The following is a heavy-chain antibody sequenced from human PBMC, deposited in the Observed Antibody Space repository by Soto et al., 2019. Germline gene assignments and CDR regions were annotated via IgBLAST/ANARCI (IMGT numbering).Heavy chain of an antibody. V-gene: IGHV3-23*01. CDR2: SSASGRSR. CDR1: GIEFSNYA. D-gene: IGHD6-19*01. CDR3: AKDGNWLDVYFDV. J-gene: IGHJ4*02. Sequence: LRLSCVASGIEFSNYAMSWVRQAPGKGLEWVSISSASGRSRYHADSVKGRFTISRDNSKNTLYLHMTNLRAEDTAVYYCAKDGNWLDVYFDVWGQGTPVTVSS.